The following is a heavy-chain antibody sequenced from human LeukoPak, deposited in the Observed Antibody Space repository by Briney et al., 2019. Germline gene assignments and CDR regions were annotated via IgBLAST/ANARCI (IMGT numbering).Heavy chain of an antibody. CDR3: ARDGGWYKRGLDYYYYMDV. CDR1: GFSFDDYG. Sequence: GGSLRLSCAASGFSFDDYGMNWVRQAPGKGLEWVCRINANGASTAYADSVKGRFTISRDNAKNSLYLQMNSLRAEDTALYYCARDGGWYKRGLDYYYYMDVWGKGTTVTVSS. CDR2: INANGAST. V-gene: IGHV3-20*04. J-gene: IGHJ6*03. D-gene: IGHD6-19*01.